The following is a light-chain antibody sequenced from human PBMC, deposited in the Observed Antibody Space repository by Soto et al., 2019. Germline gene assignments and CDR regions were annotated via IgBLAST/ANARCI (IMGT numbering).Light chain of an antibody. CDR1: QGIGDT. Sequence: EVVLTQSPATLSVSPGEGVTLSCRASQGIGDTLAWYQHKPGQTPRLLIYDTSARATGVPARFSGSGSGTDLTLTISSLEPEDFAVYYCQQRSNWPPITFGQGTRLEIK. V-gene: IGKV3-11*01. CDR3: QQRSNWPPIT. CDR2: DTS. J-gene: IGKJ5*01.